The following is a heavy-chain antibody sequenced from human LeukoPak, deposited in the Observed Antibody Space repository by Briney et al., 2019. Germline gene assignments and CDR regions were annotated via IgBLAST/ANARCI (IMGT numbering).Heavy chain of an antibody. Sequence: GGSLRLSCAASGFTFSSYWMSWVRQAPGKGLEWVSVIYSGGSTYYADSVKGRFTISRDNSKNTLYLQMNSLRAEDTAVYYCARVKYSSGKRGWYYFDYWGQGTLVTVSS. CDR3: ARVKYSSGKRGWYYFDY. CDR2: IYSGGST. J-gene: IGHJ4*02. D-gene: IGHD6-19*01. V-gene: IGHV3-53*01. CDR1: GFTFSSYW.